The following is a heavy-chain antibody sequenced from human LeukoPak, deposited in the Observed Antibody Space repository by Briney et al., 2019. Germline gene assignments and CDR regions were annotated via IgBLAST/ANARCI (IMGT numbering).Heavy chain of an antibody. J-gene: IGHJ4*02. CDR1: GFTFRTYW. D-gene: IGHD1-26*01. V-gene: IGHV3-74*01. CDR3: AKYSGSYYYPPNWDS. CDR2: INEDGSIT. Sequence: GGSLRLSCAVSGFTFRTYWMHWVRQVPGEGLVWVSRINEDGSITNYADSVKGRFSISRDNAKNTLYLQMNSLRAEDTVVYYCAKYSGSYYYPPNWDSWGQGTLVTVSS.